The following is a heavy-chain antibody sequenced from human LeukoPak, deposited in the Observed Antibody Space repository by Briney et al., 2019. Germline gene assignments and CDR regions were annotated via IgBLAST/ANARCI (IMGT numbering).Heavy chain of an antibody. CDR1: GFTFSSYA. D-gene: IGHD3-3*01. CDR2: ISGSGGST. CDR3: AKDKRITIFGVAQKGGAFDI. Sequence: GGSLRLSCAASGFTFSSYAMSWVRQAPGKGPEWVSAISGSGGSTYYADSVKGRFTISRDNSKNTLYLQKNSLRAEDTAVYYCAKDKRITIFGVAQKGGAFDIWGQGTMVTVSS. V-gene: IGHV3-23*01. J-gene: IGHJ3*02.